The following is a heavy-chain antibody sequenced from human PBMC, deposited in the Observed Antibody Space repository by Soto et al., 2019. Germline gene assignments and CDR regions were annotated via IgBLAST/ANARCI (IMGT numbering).Heavy chain of an antibody. CDR2: IYYSGST. Sequence: SETLSLTCTVSGGSISSSSYYWGWIRQPPGKGLEWIGSIYYSGSTYYNPSLKSRVTISVDTSKNQFSLKLGSVTAADTAVYYCARRIAARPGYFDYWGQGTLVTVSS. D-gene: IGHD6-6*01. J-gene: IGHJ4*02. CDR1: GGSISSSSYY. CDR3: ARRIAARPGYFDY. V-gene: IGHV4-39*01.